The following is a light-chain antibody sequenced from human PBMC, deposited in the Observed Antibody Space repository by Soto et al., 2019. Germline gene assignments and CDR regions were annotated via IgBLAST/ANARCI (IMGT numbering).Light chain of an antibody. CDR3: QQYSIWPAWT. V-gene: IGKV3-15*01. Sequence: IVRTRSPATQCVSLGGRATLSCRASQSFNTNLAWYQQKPGQVPRLLIYGASTRATGIPARFSGSGSGTEFTLTIGSLQSEDFAHSCCQQYSIWPAWTLAQGTKVDI. CDR2: GAS. CDR1: QSFNTN. J-gene: IGKJ1*01.